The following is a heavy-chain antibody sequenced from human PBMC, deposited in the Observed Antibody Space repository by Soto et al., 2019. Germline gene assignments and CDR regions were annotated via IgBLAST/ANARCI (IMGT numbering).Heavy chain of an antibody. Sequence: GGSLRLSCAASGFTFSSFGMHWVRQAPGKGLDWVAVISHDGSSSSIYYADSVKGRFTISRDNAKNSLYLQMDSLRDEDTAVYFCARGRAYYYEGWGQGILVTVSS. CDR2: ISHDGSSSSI. V-gene: IGHV3-30*03. CDR3: ARGRAYYYEG. D-gene: IGHD3-22*01. CDR1: GFTFSSFG. J-gene: IGHJ4*02.